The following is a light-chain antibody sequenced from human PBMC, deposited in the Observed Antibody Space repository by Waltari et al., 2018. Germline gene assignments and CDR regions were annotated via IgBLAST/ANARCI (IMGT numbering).Light chain of an antibody. V-gene: IGLV2-14*01. CDR1: SSDVGGYNY. J-gene: IGLJ3*02. CDR2: DVS. Sequence: QSALTQPASVSGSPGQSTTIPCTGTSSDVGGYNYVYWYQQHPGKSPKLMIYDVSKRPSGVSNRFSGSKSGNTASLTISGLQAEDEADYYCSSYTSSSTWVFGGGTKLTVL. CDR3: SSYTSSSTWV.